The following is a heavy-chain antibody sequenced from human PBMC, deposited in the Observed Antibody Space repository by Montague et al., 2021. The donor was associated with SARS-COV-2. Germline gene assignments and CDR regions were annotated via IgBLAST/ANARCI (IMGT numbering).Heavy chain of an antibody. CDR3: ATLIYRYGAFDY. Sequence: SLRLSCEASGFTFNNYWMNWVRQTPGKGLEWVANIKQDGSEAYYXDSXKGRFTISRDNAKKSLHLQMNRLRDEDAAVYYCATLIYRYGAFDYWGQGTLVIVSS. V-gene: IGHV3-7*01. CDR1: GFTFNNYW. J-gene: IGHJ4*02. D-gene: IGHD4/OR15-4a*01. CDR2: IKQDGSEA.